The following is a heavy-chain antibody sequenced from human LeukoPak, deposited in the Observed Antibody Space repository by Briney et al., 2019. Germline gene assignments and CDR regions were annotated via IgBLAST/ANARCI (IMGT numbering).Heavy chain of an antibody. CDR1: GYSFTSYW. CDR3: AGARHGDYRWDY. Sequence: GESLKISCKGSGYSFTSYWIGWVRQMPGKGLEWMGIIHSADSNTKYSPSFQGQVTISADKSISTAYLQWSGLKASDTAMYYCAGARHGDYRWDYWGQGTLVTVSS. J-gene: IGHJ4*02. D-gene: IGHD4-17*01. CDR2: IHSADSNT. V-gene: IGHV5-51*01.